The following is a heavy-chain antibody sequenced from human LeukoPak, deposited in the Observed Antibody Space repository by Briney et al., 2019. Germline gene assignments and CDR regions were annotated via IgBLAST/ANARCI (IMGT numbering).Heavy chain of an antibody. CDR1: GFTVTSNY. D-gene: IGHD2-2*01. Sequence: GGSLRLSCAPSGFTVTSNYMSWVRQAPGKGLEWVSDLYTGGDTYYADSVKGRFTISRHNSKNTLYLHMHSLRAEDTAVYYCARDAIVVVPAAYNWFDPWGQGTLVTVSS. CDR3: ARDAIVVVPAAYNWFDP. CDR2: LYTGGDT. J-gene: IGHJ5*02. V-gene: IGHV3-53*01.